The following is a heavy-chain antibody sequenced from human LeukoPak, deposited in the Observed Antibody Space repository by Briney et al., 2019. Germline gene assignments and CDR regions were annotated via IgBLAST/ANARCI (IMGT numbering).Heavy chain of an antibody. CDR2: ISSSSSTI. CDR1: GFTFSSYS. J-gene: IGHJ4*02. V-gene: IGHV3-48*01. Sequence: GGSLRLSCAASGFTFSSYSMNWVRQAPGKGLEWVSYISSSSSTIYYADSVKGRFTISRDNAKNSLYLQMNSLRAEDTAVYYCARDYGDYGGDYFDYWGQGTLVTVSS. D-gene: IGHD4-17*01. CDR3: ARDYGDYGGDYFDY.